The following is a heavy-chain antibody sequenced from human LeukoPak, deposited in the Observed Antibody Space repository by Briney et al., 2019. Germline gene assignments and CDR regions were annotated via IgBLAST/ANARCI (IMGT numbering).Heavy chain of an antibody. CDR1: GGSISSYY. Sequence: SETLSLTCTVSGGSISSYYWSWIRQPPGKGLEWIGYIYYSGSTNYNPSLKSRATISVDTSKNQFSLKLSSVTAADTAVYYCARDLTDYYDSSGYYMSGWFDPWGQGTLVTVSS. CDR3: ARDLTDYYDSSGYYMSGWFDP. V-gene: IGHV4-59*01. CDR2: IYYSGST. J-gene: IGHJ5*02. D-gene: IGHD3-22*01.